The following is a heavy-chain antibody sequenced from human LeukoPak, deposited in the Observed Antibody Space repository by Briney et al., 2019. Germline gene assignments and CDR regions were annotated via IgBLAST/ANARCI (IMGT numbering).Heavy chain of an antibody. CDR2: IIPTFGTA. CDR1: GGTFSSYA. Sequence: SVKVSCKASGGTFSSYAISWVRQAPGQGLEWMGGIIPTFGTANYAQKFQGRVTITADESTSTAYMELSSLRSEDTAVYYCARDGGVAVAVVPNYFDYWGQGTLVTVSS. CDR3: ARDGGVAVAVVPNYFDY. J-gene: IGHJ4*02. D-gene: IGHD6-19*01. V-gene: IGHV1-69*13.